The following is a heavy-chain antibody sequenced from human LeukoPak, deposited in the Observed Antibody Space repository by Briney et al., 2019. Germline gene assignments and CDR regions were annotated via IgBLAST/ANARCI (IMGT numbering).Heavy chain of an antibody. D-gene: IGHD6-19*01. V-gene: IGHV1-46*01. Sequence: ASVKVSCKASGYTFIGYYMHWVRQAPGQGLEWMGIINPSGGSTSYAQKFQGRVTMTRDTSTSTVYMEVSSLRSEDTAVYYCARVGFIAVAGPPDSWFDPWGQGTLVTVSS. J-gene: IGHJ5*02. CDR2: INPSGGST. CDR1: GYTFIGYY. CDR3: ARVGFIAVAGPPDSWFDP.